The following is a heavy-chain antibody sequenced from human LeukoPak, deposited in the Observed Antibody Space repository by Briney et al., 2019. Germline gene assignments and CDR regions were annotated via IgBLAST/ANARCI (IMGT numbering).Heavy chain of an antibody. CDR1: GFTFNSYS. D-gene: IGHD3-10*02. Sequence: GGSLRLSCAASGFTFNSYSINWVRQAPGKGLEWVSYISSSSSTIYYADSVKGRFTISRDNAKNSLYLQMNSLRAEDTAVYYCAELGITMIGGVWGKGTTVTISS. J-gene: IGHJ6*04. V-gene: IGHV3-48*04. CDR3: AELGITMIGGV. CDR2: ISSSSSTI.